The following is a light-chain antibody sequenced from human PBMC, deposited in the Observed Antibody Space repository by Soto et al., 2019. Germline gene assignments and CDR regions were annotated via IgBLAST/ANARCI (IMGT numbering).Light chain of an antibody. CDR1: QGIRNY. CDR3: LQHNSYPFT. Sequence: DIQMTQSPSSLSASVGDRVTITCRASQGIRNYLGWYQQKPGKAPKRLIYAASSLQGGVPSRFSGSGSGTEFTLTTSSLQPEDFATYYCLQHNSYPFTFGPGTKSGYQT. V-gene: IGKV1-17*01. J-gene: IGKJ3*01. CDR2: AAS.